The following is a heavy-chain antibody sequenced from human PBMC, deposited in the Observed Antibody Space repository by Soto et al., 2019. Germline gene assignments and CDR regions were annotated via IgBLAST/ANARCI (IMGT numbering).Heavy chain of an antibody. Sequence: GGSLRLSCAASGFTVSSNYMSWVRQAPGKGLEWVSVIYSGGSTYYADSVKGRFTISRDNSKNTLYLQMNSLRAEDTAVYYCATIFNGRSFDYWGQGTLVTVSS. CDR3: ATIFNGRSFDY. CDR1: GFTVSSNY. J-gene: IGHJ4*02. V-gene: IGHV3-66*01. D-gene: IGHD1-26*01. CDR2: IYSGGST.